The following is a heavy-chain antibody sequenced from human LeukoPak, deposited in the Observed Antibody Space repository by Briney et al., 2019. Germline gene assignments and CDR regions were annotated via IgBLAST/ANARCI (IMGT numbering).Heavy chain of an antibody. J-gene: IGHJ4*02. D-gene: IGHD3-9*01. CDR3: AKGGLRSGYSFDD. CDR1: GFTFNTHA. CDR2: ISDTAILT. Sequence: SGGSLRLSCAASGFTFNTHAMSWVRQAPGKGLEWVSAISDTAILTYYADSVKGRFAISRDNSRNTVFLQMYSLRAEDTAVYYCAKGGLRSGYSFDDWGQGTLVAVSS. V-gene: IGHV3-23*01.